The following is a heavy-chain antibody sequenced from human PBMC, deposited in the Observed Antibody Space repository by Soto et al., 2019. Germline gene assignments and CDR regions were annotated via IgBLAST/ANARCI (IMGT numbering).Heavy chain of an antibody. CDR3: ARDRRFGELSPGMDV. V-gene: IGHV3-66*01. J-gene: IGHJ6*02. Sequence: GGSLRLSCAASGFTVSSNYMSWVRQAPGKGLEWVSVIYSGVSTYYADSVKGRFTISRDNSKNTLYLQMNSLRAEDTAVYYCARDRRFGELSPGMDVWGQGTTVTVSS. D-gene: IGHD3-10*01. CDR1: GFTVSSNY. CDR2: IYSGVST.